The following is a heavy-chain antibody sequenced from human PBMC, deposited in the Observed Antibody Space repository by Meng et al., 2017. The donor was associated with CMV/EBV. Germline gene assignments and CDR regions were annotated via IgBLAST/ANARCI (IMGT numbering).Heavy chain of an antibody. CDR1: GGTFSSYA. D-gene: IGHD5-24*01. CDR3: ARGVIEMATRVGLRY. V-gene: IGHV1-69*12. Sequence: QGQLVQSGAGGKEPGSSVKVSCKASGGTFSSYAISWVRQAPGQGLEWMGGIIPIFGTANYAQKFQGRVTITADESTSTAYMELSSLRSEDTAVYYCARGVIEMATRVGLRYWGQGTLVTVSS. CDR2: IIPIFGTA. J-gene: IGHJ4*02.